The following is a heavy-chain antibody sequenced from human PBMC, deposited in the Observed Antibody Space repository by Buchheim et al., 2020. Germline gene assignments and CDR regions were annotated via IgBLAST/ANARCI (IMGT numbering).Heavy chain of an antibody. D-gene: IGHD6-6*01. CDR1: GFTFSSYS. CDR3: ASSKGIAARDYYYYGMDV. Sequence: EVQLVESGGGLVKPGGSLRLSCAASGFTFSSYSMNWVRQAPGKGLEWVSSISSSSSYIYYADSVKGRFTISRDNAKNSLYLQMNSLRAEDTAVYYCASSKGIAARDYYYYGMDVWGQGTT. CDR2: ISSSSSYI. V-gene: IGHV3-21*01. J-gene: IGHJ6*02.